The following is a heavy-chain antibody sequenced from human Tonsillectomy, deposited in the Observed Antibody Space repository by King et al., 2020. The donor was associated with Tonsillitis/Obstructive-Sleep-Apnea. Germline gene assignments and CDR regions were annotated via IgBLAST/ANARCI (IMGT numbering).Heavy chain of an antibody. D-gene: IGHD4-17*01. CDR3: ARLLSDYDAFDI. J-gene: IGHJ3*02. CDR1: GGSISSSSYY. Sequence: LPLQESGPGLVKPSETLSLTCTVSGGSISSSSYYWGWIRPPPGKGLEWIGSIYYSGSTYYNPSLKSRVTISVDTSKNQFSLKLSSVTAADTAVYYCARLLSDYDAFDIWGQGTMVTVSS. CDR2: IYYSGST. V-gene: IGHV4-39*01.